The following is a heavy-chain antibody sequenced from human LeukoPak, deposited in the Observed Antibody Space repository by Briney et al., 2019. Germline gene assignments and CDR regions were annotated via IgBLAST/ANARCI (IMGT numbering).Heavy chain of an antibody. D-gene: IGHD6-19*01. CDR3: ANSLGRSSGYLNDY. J-gene: IGHJ4*02. Sequence: PGGSLRLSCAASGFTFSSYSMNWVRQAPGKGLEWVSAISGSGGSTYYADSVKGRFTISRDNSKNTLYLQMNSLRAEDTAVYYCANSLGRSSGYLNDYWGQGTLVTVSS. CDR2: ISGSGGST. CDR1: GFTFSSYS. V-gene: IGHV3-23*01.